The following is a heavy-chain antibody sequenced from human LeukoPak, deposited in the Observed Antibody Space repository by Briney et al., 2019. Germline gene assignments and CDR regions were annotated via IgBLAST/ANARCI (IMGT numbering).Heavy chain of an antibody. CDR3: ASSPTMVRGVMVY. J-gene: IGHJ4*02. D-gene: IGHD3-10*01. CDR2: IYSGGST. Sequence: GGSLRLSCAASGCTVSSNYMSWVRQAPGKGLEWVSVIYSGGSTYYADSVKGRFTISRDNSKNTLYLQMNSLRAEDTAVYYCASSPTMVRGVMVYWGQGTLVTVSS. CDR1: GCTVSSNY. V-gene: IGHV3-53*01.